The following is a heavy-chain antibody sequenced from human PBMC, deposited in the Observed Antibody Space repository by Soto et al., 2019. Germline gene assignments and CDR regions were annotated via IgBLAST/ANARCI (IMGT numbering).Heavy chain of an antibody. CDR1: GYTFTNYG. J-gene: IGHJ1*01. CDR3: ARTITMIFLAPAH. V-gene: IGHV1-18*01. CDR2: ISAHSGDT. D-gene: IGHD3-22*01. Sequence: QVHLVQSGAEVTKPGASVKVSCKASGYTFTNYGINWVRRAPGQGLEWMGWISAHSGDTKYAQRFRDRVTLTTDTSTTTASLELRSLTSDDTAVYYCARTITMIFLAPAHWGQCTLVTVSS.